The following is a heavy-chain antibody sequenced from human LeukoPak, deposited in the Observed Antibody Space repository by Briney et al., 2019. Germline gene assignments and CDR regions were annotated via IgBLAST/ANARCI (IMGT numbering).Heavy chain of an antibody. CDR1: GCSISSGSYY. CDR3: ARGWATMGSYYFDY. V-gene: IGHV4-61*02. J-gene: IGHJ4*02. D-gene: IGHD5-12*01. Sequence: PSQTLSLTCTVSGCSISSGSYYWSWLRQPAGKGLEWIGRIYTSGSTNYNPSLQSRVAMSVDTSKNQFSLKLSSVTAADTAVYYCARGWATMGSYYFDYWGRGTLVTVSS. CDR2: IYTSGST.